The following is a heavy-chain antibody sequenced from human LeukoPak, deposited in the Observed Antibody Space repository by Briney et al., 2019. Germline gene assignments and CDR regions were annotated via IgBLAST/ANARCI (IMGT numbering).Heavy chain of an antibody. CDR2: INPNSGGT. D-gene: IGHD2-2*03. Sequence: ASVKVSCKASGYTFTGYYMHWVRQAPGQGLEWMGWINPNSGGTNYAQKFQGRVTMTRDTSISTAYMELSRLRSDDTAVYYCARVAAGYRSSTSCRQFDYWGQGTLVTVSS. CDR3: ARVAAGYRSSTSCRQFDY. CDR1: GYTFTGYY. J-gene: IGHJ4*02. V-gene: IGHV1-2*02.